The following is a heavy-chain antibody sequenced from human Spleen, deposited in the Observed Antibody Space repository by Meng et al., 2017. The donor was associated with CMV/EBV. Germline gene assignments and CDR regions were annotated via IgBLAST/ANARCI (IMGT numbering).Heavy chain of an antibody. CDR2: ISGSGGST. V-gene: IGHV3-23*01. CDR3: AKGDSSGWFYFDY. D-gene: IGHD6-19*01. J-gene: IGHJ4*02. Sequence: GGSLRLSCAASGFTFSSSYAMSWVRQAPGKGLEWVPTISGSGGSTHYAESVKGRFTISRDNSKNTLYLQMNSLRVEDAAVYYCAKGDSSGWFYFDYWGQGTLVTVSS. CDR1: GFTFSSSYA.